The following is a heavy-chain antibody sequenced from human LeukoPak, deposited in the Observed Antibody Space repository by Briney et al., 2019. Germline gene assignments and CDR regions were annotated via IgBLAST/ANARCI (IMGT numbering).Heavy chain of an antibody. Sequence: GGSLRLSCAASGFTFSSYGMHWVRQAPGKGLEWVAVTWYDGSNKYYADSVKGRFTISRDNSKNTLYLQMNSLRAEDTAVYYCARALVGALVGPTYYYYGMDVWGQGTTVTVSS. CDR1: GFTFSSYG. CDR3: ARALVGALVGPTYYYYGMDV. D-gene: IGHD1-26*01. V-gene: IGHV3-33*01. J-gene: IGHJ6*02. CDR2: TWYDGSNK.